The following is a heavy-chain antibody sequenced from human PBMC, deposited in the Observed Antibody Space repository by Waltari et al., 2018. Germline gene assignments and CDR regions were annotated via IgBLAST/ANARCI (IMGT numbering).Heavy chain of an antibody. Sequence: QVQLVQSGAEVTQPGASVKVSCTASGYTFTGYYMHWVRMSPGQGLEWMGWINPNSGGTNYAQKFQGRVTMTRDTSISTAYMELSRLRSDDTAVYYCARGPPTTVTTDDGYWGQGTLVTVSS. CDR3: ARGPPTTVTTDDGY. CDR1: GYTFTGYY. CDR2: INPNSGGT. J-gene: IGHJ4*02. D-gene: IGHD4-17*01. V-gene: IGHV1-2*02.